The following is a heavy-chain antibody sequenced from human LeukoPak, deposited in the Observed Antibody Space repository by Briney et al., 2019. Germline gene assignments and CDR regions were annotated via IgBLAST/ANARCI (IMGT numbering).Heavy chain of an antibody. CDR1: GFTFSIYG. V-gene: IGHV3-23*01. Sequence: PGGSLRLSRAGSGFTFSIYGMSWVRQAPGKGLEWISTIVSGGSTYYADSVKGRFTISRDNSKNTLYLQMNSLRAEDTAVYYCARDNSVRDEAWWFNPWGQGTLVTVSS. CDR3: ARDNSVRDEAWWFNP. J-gene: IGHJ5*02. D-gene: IGHD5-24*01. CDR2: IVSGGST.